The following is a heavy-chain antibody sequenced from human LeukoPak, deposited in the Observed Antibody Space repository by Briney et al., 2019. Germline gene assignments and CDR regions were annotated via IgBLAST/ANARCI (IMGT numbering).Heavy chain of an antibody. CDR3: VRQFAS. CDR1: GFTFSDHI. Sequence: GGSLRPSCAASGFTFSDHIMNWVRQLPGKRLEWVAYVSGSGSTVYYADSVKGRFTISRDNGKSSLYLQMNSLRVEDTALYYCVRQFASWGQGTLVTVSS. V-gene: IGHV3-48*01. J-gene: IGHJ4*02. CDR2: VSGSGSTV.